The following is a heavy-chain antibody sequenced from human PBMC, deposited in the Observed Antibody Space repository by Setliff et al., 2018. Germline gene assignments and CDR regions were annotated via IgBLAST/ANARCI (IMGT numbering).Heavy chain of an antibody. D-gene: IGHD6-6*01. J-gene: IGHJ4*02. CDR1: GFTFSSYS. CDR2: ISSSSSTI. Sequence: PGGSLRLSCAASGFTFSSYSMNWVRQAPGKGLEWVSYISSSSSTIYYADSVKGRFTISRDNTKNSLYLQMNSLRAEDTAVYYCAKRGHYSSSDGLSFDFWGQGTQVTVSS. V-gene: IGHV3-48*01. CDR3: AKRGHYSSSDGLSFDF.